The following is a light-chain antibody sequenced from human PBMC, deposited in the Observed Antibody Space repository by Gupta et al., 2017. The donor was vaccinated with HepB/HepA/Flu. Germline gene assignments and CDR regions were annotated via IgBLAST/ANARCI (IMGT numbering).Light chain of an antibody. V-gene: IGLV3-21*04. Sequence: SYVLTQPPSVSVAPGKTARITCGGNNIGSKSVHWYQQKPGPAPVLVIYYDSDRASGIPERFYGSNSGNTATLTISRVEAGDEDDYYCEGWDSSSDLYVVFGGGTKLTVL. J-gene: IGLJ2*01. CDR2: YDS. CDR1: NIGSKS. CDR3: EGWDSSSDLYVV.